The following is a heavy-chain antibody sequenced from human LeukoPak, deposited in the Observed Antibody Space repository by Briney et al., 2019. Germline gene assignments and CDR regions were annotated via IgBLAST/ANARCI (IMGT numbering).Heavy chain of an antibody. J-gene: IGHJ1*01. V-gene: IGHV3-21*01. Sequence: GGSLRLSCAASGFTFSSYSMTWVRQAPGKGLEWVSSITSSSSYIHYADSVKGRFTISRDNAKNSLYLQMNSLRAEDTSVYYCAGPLGSPYFHHWGQGTLVTVSS. CDR2: ITSSSSYI. CDR3: AGPLGSPYFHH. D-gene: IGHD3-10*01. CDR1: GFTFSSYS.